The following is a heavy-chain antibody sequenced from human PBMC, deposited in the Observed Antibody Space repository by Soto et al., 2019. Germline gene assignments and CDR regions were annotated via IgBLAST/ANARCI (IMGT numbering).Heavy chain of an antibody. CDR2: ISSSGSTI. V-gene: IGHV3-48*03. CDR3: ARYGIIYYDSSGYSQSTDY. CDR1: GFTFSRYE. J-gene: IGHJ4*02. Sequence: GGSLRLSCAAYGFTFSRYEMNWVRQAPGKGLEWVSYISSSGSTIYYADSVKGRFTISRDNAKNSLYLQMNSLRAEDTAVYYCARYGIIYYDSSGYSQSTDYWGQGTLVTVSS. D-gene: IGHD3-22*01.